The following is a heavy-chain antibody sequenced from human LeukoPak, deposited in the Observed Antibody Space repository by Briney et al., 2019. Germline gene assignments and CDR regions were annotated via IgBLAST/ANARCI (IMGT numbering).Heavy chain of an antibody. CDR2: IGGDGSNT. Sequence: GGSLRLSCGVSGFTFRTYWMHWVRQSPGKGLVWVSRIGGDGSNTNFADSVRGRFVISRDNAKNTLYLQMNSLRAEDTALYYCAKDSSDDYGGYDYYYGMDVWGQGTTVTVSS. CDR1: GFTFRTYW. CDR3: AKDSSDDYGGYDYYYGMDV. V-gene: IGHV3-74*01. J-gene: IGHJ6*02. D-gene: IGHD4-23*01.